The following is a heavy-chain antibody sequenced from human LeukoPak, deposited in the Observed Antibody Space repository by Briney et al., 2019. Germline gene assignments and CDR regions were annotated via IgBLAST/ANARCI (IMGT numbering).Heavy chain of an antibody. CDR2: ISSSSSTI. J-gene: IGHJ3*02. D-gene: IGHD3-9*01. CDR1: GFSFSTYN. Sequence: GGSLRLSCAASGFSFSTYNMNWVRQAPGKGLDWVSYISSSSSTIYYADSVKGRFTISRDNAKNSLYLQMNSLRAEDTAVYYCARGRYFDWLSAMNDAFDIWGQGTMVAVSS. CDR3: ARGRYFDWLSAMNDAFDI. V-gene: IGHV3-48*01.